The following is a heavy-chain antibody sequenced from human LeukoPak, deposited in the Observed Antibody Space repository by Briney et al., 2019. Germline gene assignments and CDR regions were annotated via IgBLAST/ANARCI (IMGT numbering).Heavy chain of an antibody. CDR3: SKQKPAYDILTGYWTSGPFDY. Sequence: ASVKVSCKASGYTFTSYAMHWVRQAPGQRLEWMGWISAYNGNTNYAQKLQGRVTMTTDTSTSTAYMELRSLRSDDTAVYYFSKQKPAYDILTGYWTSGPFDYWGQGTLVTVSS. D-gene: IGHD3-9*01. V-gene: IGHV1-18*01. J-gene: IGHJ4*02. CDR1: GYTFTSYA. CDR2: ISAYNGNT.